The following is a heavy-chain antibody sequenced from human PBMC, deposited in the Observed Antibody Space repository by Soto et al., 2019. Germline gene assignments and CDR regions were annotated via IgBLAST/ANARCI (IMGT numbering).Heavy chain of an antibody. CDR1: GGTFSSYT. CDR3: ARDLGYGGYDWGSTGRGYYYYGLDV. J-gene: IGHJ6*02. Sequence: QVQLVQSGAAVKKPGSSVKVSCKASGGTFSSYTISWVRQAPGQGLEWMGRIIPILGIANYAQKFQGRVTITADKSTSTVQMGPSSLRSEDTAVYDCARDLGYGGYDWGSTGRGYYYYGLDVWGPGTTVTVS. V-gene: IGHV1-69*08. D-gene: IGHD5-12*01. CDR2: IIPILGIA.